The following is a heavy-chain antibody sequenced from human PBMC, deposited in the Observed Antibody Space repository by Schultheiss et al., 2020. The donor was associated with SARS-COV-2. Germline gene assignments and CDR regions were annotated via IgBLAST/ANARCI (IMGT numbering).Heavy chain of an antibody. CDR1: GFTFSSYA. V-gene: IGHV3-64*01. CDR2: ISSNGGST. J-gene: IGHJ5*02. CDR3: AKDTSITGTTGGGWFDP. D-gene: IGHD1-7*01. Sequence: GGSLRLSCAASGFTFSSYAMHWVRQAPGKGLEYVSAISSNGGSTYYANSVKGRFTISRDNAKNSLYLQMNSLRAEDTALYYCAKDTSITGTTGGGWFDPWGQGTLVTVSS.